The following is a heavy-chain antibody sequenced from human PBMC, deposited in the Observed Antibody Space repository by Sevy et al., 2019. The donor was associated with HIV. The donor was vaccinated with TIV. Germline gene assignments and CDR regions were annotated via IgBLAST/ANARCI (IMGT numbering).Heavy chain of an antibody. CDR3: AKDIYPTMVRGAKD. CDR1: GFIFEDYV. Sequence: GGSLRLSCAASGFIFEDYVMHWVRQAPGKGLEWIAGITKNSGSIDYADSVKGRFTISRDNAKKSLYLQMNSLRAEDTTLYCCAKDIYPTMVRGAKDWGQGTMVTVSS. J-gene: IGHJ3*01. CDR2: ITKNSGSI. D-gene: IGHD3-10*01. V-gene: IGHV3-9*01.